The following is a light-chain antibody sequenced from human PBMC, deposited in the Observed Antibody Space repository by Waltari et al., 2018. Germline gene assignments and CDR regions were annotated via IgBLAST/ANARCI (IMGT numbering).Light chain of an antibody. CDR2: QDS. V-gene: IGLV3-1*01. CDR3: QAWDSSPV. Sequence: SYELTQPPSVSVSPGQTASITCPGDKLGDKYACWYQQKPGQSPVLVIYQDSKRPSGIPERFSGSNSGNTATLTISGTQAMDEADYYCQAWDSSPVFGTGTKVTVL. J-gene: IGLJ1*01. CDR1: KLGDKY.